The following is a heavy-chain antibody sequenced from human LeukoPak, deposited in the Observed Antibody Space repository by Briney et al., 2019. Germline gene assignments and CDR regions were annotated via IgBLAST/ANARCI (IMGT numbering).Heavy chain of an antibody. D-gene: IGHD3-22*01. Sequence: SETLSLTCAVYGGSFSGYCWSWIRQPPGKGLEWIGEINHSGSTNYNPSLKSRVTISVGASKNQFSLKLSSVTAADTAVYYCAGAETYYYDSSGYYPSAGMDVWGQGTTVTVSS. CDR1: GGSFSGYC. V-gene: IGHV4-34*01. J-gene: IGHJ6*02. CDR2: INHSGST. CDR3: AGAETYYYDSSGYYPSAGMDV.